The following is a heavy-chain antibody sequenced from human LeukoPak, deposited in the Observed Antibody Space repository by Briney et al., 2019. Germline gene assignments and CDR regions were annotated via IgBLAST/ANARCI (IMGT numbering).Heavy chain of an antibody. Sequence: SVKVSCKASGGTFSSYAISWVRQAPGQGLEWMGGIIPILGTANYAQKFQGRVTITADESTSTAYMELSSLRSEDTAVYYCARDPTDRIVVVPAAIPYYYYGMDVWGQGTTVTVSS. V-gene: IGHV1-69*01. CDR1: GGTFSSYA. CDR3: ARDPTDRIVVVPAAIPYYYYGMDV. J-gene: IGHJ6*02. CDR2: IIPILGTA. D-gene: IGHD2-2*01.